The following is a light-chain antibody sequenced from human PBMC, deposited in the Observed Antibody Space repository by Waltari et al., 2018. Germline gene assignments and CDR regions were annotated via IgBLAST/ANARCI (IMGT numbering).Light chain of an antibody. CDR3: QHYNSYCA. V-gene: IGKV1-5*03. J-gene: IGKJ1*01. Sequence: DIRMTQSPSTLSASVGDRVTITCRASPSISTWFAWYQQKPGKAPKVRIYKASSLESGVLSRFSGSGSGTEFTLTISSLQPDDCATYYGQHYNSYCALGQGTKVEIK. CDR2: KAS. CDR1: PSISTW.